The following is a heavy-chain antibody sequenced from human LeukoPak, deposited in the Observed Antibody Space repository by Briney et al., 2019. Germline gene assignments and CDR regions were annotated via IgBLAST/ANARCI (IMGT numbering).Heavy chain of an antibody. CDR3: ARELGLNAFDV. Sequence: ASVKVSCKXSGYTLTDNHLYWVRQAPGQGLEWMGWIDPNSGGTNFAQNFQGRLTMTRDTSISTAYMELSGLTSDDTTVYYCARELGLNAFDVWGQGTMVTVSS. CDR1: GYTLTDNH. D-gene: IGHD7-27*01. J-gene: IGHJ3*01. V-gene: IGHV1-2*02. CDR2: IDPNSGGT.